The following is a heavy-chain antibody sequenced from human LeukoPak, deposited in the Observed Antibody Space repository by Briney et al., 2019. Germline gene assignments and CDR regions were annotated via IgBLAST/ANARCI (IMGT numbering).Heavy chain of an antibody. J-gene: IGHJ4*02. Sequence: GGSLRLSCAASGFTFSSYGMHWVRQAPGKGLEWMALIHPDGSYIFYADSVKGRFTISRDKSKNTLYLEMNSLRPEDTALYYFAKDYGTSWYLFDYWGQGTLVTVSS. V-gene: IGHV3-30*02. CDR1: GFTFSSYG. CDR3: AKDYGTSWYLFDY. D-gene: IGHD6-13*01. CDR2: IHPDGSYI.